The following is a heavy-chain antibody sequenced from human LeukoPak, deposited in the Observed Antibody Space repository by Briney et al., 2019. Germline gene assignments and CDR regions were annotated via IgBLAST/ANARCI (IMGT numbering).Heavy chain of an antibody. CDR2: IYYSGST. CDR3: ARVGLLWFGEDY. Sequence: SQTLSLTCTVSGXSISSGDYYWSWIRQPPGKGLDWIGYIYYSGSTYYNPSLKSRVIISVDTSKNQFSLRLSSVTAADTAVYYCARVGLLWFGEDYWGQGTLVTVSS. CDR1: GXSISSGDYY. J-gene: IGHJ4*02. D-gene: IGHD3-10*01. V-gene: IGHV4-30-4*01.